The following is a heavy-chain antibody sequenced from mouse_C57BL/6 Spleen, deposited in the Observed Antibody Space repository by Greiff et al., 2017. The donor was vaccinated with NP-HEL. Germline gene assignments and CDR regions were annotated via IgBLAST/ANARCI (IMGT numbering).Heavy chain of an antibody. CDR1: GYTFTEYT. CDR3: ARDEDGAYYCSSYACDY. J-gene: IGHJ2*01. V-gene: IGHV1-62-2*01. Sequence: QVQLQQSGAELVKPGASVKLSCKASGYTFTEYTIHWVKQRSGQGLEWIGWFYPGSGSIKYNEKFKDKATLTVDKSSSTVYMELSRLTSEDTAVYFCARDEDGAYYCSSYACDYWGKGTTLTVSS. D-gene: IGHD1-1*01. CDR2: FYPGSGSI.